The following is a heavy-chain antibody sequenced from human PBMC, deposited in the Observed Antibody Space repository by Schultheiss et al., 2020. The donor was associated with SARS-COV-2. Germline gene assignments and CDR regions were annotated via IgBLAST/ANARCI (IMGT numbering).Heavy chain of an antibody. CDR2: IYYSGST. V-gene: IGHV4-61*10. J-gene: IGHJ4*02. CDR1: GGSISSGSYY. CDR3: ARASIAARRGLDY. Sequence: SETLSLTCTVSGGSISSGSYYWSWIRQPAGKGLEWIGYIYYSGSTYYNPSLKSRVTISVDTSKNQFSLKLSSVTAADTAVYYCARASIAARRGLDYWGQGTLVTVSS. D-gene: IGHD6-6*01.